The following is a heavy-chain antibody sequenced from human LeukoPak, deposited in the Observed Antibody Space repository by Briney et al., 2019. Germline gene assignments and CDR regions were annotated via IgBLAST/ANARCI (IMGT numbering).Heavy chain of an antibody. CDR2: IYIGGGT. V-gene: IGHV3-53*01. D-gene: IGHD3-16*01. CDR1: GFTVSSNY. Sequence: GGSLRLSCAASGFTVSSNYMSWVRQAPGKGLEWVSVIYIGGGTHYADSVKGRFTISRDNSKNTLYLQMSSLRAEDTAVYYCARTWNYVNYMDVWGKGTTVTVSS. J-gene: IGHJ6*03. CDR3: ARTWNYVNYMDV.